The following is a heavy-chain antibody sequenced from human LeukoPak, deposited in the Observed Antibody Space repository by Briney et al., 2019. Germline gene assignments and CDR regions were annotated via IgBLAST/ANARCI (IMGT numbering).Heavy chain of an antibody. Sequence: ASVKVSCKASGYTFTDYYMHWVQQAPGKGLEWMGRVDPEDGETIYAEKFQGRVTITADTSTDTAYMELSSLRSEDTAVYYCAIGRGNWFDPWGQGTLVTVSS. J-gene: IGHJ5*02. CDR2: VDPEDGET. D-gene: IGHD3-16*01. V-gene: IGHV1-69-2*01. CDR3: AIGRGNWFDP. CDR1: GYTFTDYY.